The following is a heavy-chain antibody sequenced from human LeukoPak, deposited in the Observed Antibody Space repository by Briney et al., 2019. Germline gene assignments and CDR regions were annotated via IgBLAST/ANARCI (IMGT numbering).Heavy chain of an antibody. CDR3: ARGAEWFYYYMDV. CDR2: IYYSGST. D-gene: IGHD3-3*01. J-gene: IGHJ6*03. V-gene: IGHV4-59*01. CDR1: GGSISSYY. Sequence: KPSETLSLTCTVSGGSISSYYWSWIRQPPGKGLEWIGYIYYSGSTNYNPSLKSRVTISVDTSKNQFSLKLSSVTAADTAVYYCARGAEWFYYYMDVWGKGTTVTVSS.